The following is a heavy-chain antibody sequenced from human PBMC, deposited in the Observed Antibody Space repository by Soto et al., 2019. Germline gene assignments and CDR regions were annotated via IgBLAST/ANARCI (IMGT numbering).Heavy chain of an antibody. Sequence: QVQLQESGPGLVKPSETLSLTCTVSGGSISSGGYYWSWIRQHPGKGLEWIGYVYNSGSTYYNASLKSRVNISADPSRNQFSLQMNSVTAADTAVYYCARDPEGWGQGTMVTVSS. CDR3: ARDPEG. J-gene: IGHJ3*01. V-gene: IGHV4-31*03. CDR2: VYNSGST. CDR1: GGSISSGGYY.